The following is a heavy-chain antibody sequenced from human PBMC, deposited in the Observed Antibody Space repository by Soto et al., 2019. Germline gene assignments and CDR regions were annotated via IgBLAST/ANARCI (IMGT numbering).Heavy chain of an antibody. CDR1: GDSVSSTGAA. J-gene: IGHJ4*02. CDR2: TYYRSKWYN. D-gene: IGHD6-19*01. Sequence: SQTLSLTCAISGDSVSSTGAAWNWVRQSPSRGLEWLGRTYYRSKWYNEYAVSVRSRITINPDTSKNQFSLQLNSVTPEDTAVYYCARDGSTYSSGWYALVCWGQGTLVIVSS. CDR3: ARDGSTYSSGWYALVC. V-gene: IGHV6-1*01.